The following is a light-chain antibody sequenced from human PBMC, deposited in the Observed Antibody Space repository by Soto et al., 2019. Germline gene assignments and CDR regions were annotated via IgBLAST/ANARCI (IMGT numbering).Light chain of an antibody. Sequence: EIVMTQSPATLSVSPGERATLSCRASQSVSSNLAWYQQKPGQAPRLLIYGASTRATGIPASLSGRGSGTEFTLTISSLQSEDFAVYYCQQHDKWPFTFGQGTKLDIK. CDR3: QQHDKWPFT. CDR2: GAS. V-gene: IGKV3-15*01. CDR1: QSVSSN. J-gene: IGKJ2*01.